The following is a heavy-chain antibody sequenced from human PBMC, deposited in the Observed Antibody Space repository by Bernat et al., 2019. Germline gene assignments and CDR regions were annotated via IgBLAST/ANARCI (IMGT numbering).Heavy chain of an antibody. D-gene: IGHD1-1*01. CDR3: AKDFNWDDGY. J-gene: IGHJ4*02. CDR1: GFTFSSYT. CDR2: ISGSGSNP. V-gene: IGHV3-23*04. Sequence: EVHLVESGGGLVQPGGSLRLSCAASGFTFSSYTMCWVRQAPGKGLEYVSGISGSGSNPSYADSVKGRFTISRDNSKNTLYLQMSNLRDEDTAVYYCAKDFNWDDGYWGQGTLVTVSS.